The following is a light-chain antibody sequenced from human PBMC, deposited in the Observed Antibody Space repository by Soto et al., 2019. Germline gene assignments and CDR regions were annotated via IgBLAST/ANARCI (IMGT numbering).Light chain of an antibody. CDR3: CSYAVGSNFVL. V-gene: IGLV2-23*03. Sequence: QSVLTQPASVSGSPGQSITISCTGTNSDVGSYNLVSWYQQHPGKAPKLMVYEGSKRPSGVSHRFSGSKSGNTASLTISGLQAEDEADYYCCSYAVGSNFVLFGGGTKLTVL. CDR1: NSDVGSYNL. J-gene: IGLJ2*01. CDR2: EGS.